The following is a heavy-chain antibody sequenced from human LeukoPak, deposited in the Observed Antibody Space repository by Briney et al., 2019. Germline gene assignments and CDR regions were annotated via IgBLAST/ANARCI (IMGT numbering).Heavy chain of an antibody. Sequence: PSETLSLTCTVSGGSISSSTYYWGWIRQPPGKGLEWIGSIYYNGSTYYSSSLKSRVTISVDTSKNQFSLKLSSVTAADTAVYYCASYPRALWFGVPKEYWGQGTLVTVSS. D-gene: IGHD3-10*01. V-gene: IGHV4-39*07. CDR1: GGSISSSTYY. CDR2: IYYNGST. CDR3: ASYPRALWFGVPKEY. J-gene: IGHJ4*02.